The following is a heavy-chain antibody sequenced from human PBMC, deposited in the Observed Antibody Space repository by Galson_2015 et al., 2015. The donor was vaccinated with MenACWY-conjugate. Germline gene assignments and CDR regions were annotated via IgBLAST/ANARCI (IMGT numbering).Heavy chain of an antibody. J-gene: IGHJ3*02. V-gene: IGHV4-38-2*02. CDR3: ARDSGGGGPLFVFDI. Sequence: ETLSLTCPVSGYSISSGYYWCWIRPPPGKGLEWIGSIYHSWSTYYNPSLKSRVNISVDTSKNQFPLELSSVTVADTAVYYCARDSGGGGPLFVFDIWGQGTMVTVSS. CDR1: GYSISSGYY. CDR2: IYHSWST. D-gene: IGHD4-23*01.